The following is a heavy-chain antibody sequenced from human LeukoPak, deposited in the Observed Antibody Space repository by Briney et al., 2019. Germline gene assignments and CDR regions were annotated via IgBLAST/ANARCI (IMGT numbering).Heavy chain of an antibody. J-gene: IGHJ4*02. CDR3: ARGGKSGYSSSWYELDY. CDR1: GYTFTSYA. Sequence: ASVKVSCKASGYTFTSYAMQWVRQAPGQRFEWMGWISAGNGNTKYPQKFQGRVTITRDTSASTAYMELSSLRSEDTAVYYCARGGKSGYSSSWYELDYWGQGTLVTVSS. V-gene: IGHV1-3*01. CDR2: ISAGNGNT. D-gene: IGHD6-13*01.